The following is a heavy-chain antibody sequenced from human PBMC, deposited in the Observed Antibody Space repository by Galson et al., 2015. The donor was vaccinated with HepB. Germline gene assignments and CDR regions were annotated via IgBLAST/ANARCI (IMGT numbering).Heavy chain of an antibody. CDR1: GNTFINFV. J-gene: IGHJ4*02. CDR3: AGRLESRNSDVDC. V-gene: IGHV1-18*01. Sequence: SVKVSCKASGNTFINFVINWVRQAPGQGLEWLGWISAHDDATNYARKFQDRVTMTTDTSTNTAYLEVRSLRSDDTAVDFCAGRLESRNSDVDCWGQGTLVIVSS. CDR2: ISAHDDAT. D-gene: IGHD2-2*01.